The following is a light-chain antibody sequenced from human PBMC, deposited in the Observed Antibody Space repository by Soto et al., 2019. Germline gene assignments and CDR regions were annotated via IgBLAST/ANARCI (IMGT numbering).Light chain of an antibody. V-gene: IGKV4-1*01. Sequence: DIVMTQSPDSLAVSLGERATINCKSTQSVLYSSNNKNYLAWYQQKPGQPPKLLIYWASTRGSGVPDRFSGSGSGTDFTHTISSLQAEDVAVYYCQQYLSTPPTFGQGTNLEIK. CDR1: QSVLYSSNNKNY. CDR2: WAS. J-gene: IGKJ2*01. CDR3: QQYLSTPPT.